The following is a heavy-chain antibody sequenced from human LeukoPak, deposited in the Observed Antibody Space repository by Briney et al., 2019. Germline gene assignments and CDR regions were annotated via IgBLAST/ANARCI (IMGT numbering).Heavy chain of an antibody. V-gene: IGHV3-23*01. D-gene: IGHD3-22*01. Sequence: GGSLRLSCAASGFTFSSYAMSWVRQAPGKGLEWVSAISGSGGSTYYADSVKGRFTISRDNSKNTLYLQMDSLRAEDTAVYYCAKDRGAYYDSSVFDYGGEGTLVTVS. J-gene: IGHJ4*02. CDR1: GFTFSSYA. CDR3: AKDRGAYYDSSVFDY. CDR2: ISGSGGST.